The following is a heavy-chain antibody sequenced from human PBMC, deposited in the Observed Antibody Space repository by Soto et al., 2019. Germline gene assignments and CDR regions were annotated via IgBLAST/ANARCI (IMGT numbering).Heavy chain of an antibody. Sequence: RSLRLSCAASGFTFSSYAMSWVRQAPGKGLEWVSAISGSGGSTYYADSVKGRFTISRDNSKNTLCLQMNSLRAEDTAVYYCAKLPHPRDDSSGYYSDYWGQGTLVTVSS. CDR2: ISGSGGST. D-gene: IGHD3-22*01. J-gene: IGHJ4*02. V-gene: IGHV3-23*01. CDR1: GFTFSSYA. CDR3: AKLPHPRDDSSGYYSDY.